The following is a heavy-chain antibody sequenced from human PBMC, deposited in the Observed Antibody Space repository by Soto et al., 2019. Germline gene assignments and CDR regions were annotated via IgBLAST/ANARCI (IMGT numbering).Heavy chain of an antibody. J-gene: IGHJ5*02. Sequence: SETLSLTCTVSGGSISSSSYYWGWIRQPPGKGLEWIGSIYYSGNTYYNPSLKSRVTISVGTSKNQFSLKLSSVTAADTAVYYCASLTVLLHWFDPWGQGTLVTVSS. CDR1: GGSISSSSYY. V-gene: IGHV4-39*01. D-gene: IGHD3-10*01. CDR3: ASLTVLLHWFDP. CDR2: IYYSGNT.